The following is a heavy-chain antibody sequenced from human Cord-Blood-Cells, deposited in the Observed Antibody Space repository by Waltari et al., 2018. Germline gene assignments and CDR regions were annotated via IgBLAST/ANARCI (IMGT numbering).Heavy chain of an antibody. V-gene: IGHV4-31*03. Sequence: QVQLQESGPGLVKPSQTLSLTCTVSGGSISSGGYYWSWIRQHPGKGLEWIGYIYYRGGTYYNPSLKSRVTISVDTSKNQFSLKLSSVTAADTAVYYCAREAWRRATGDLGLDYWGQGTLVTVSS. CDR2: IYYRGGT. CDR1: GGSISSGGYY. J-gene: IGHJ4*02. D-gene: IGHD7-27*01. CDR3: AREAWRRATGDLGLDY.